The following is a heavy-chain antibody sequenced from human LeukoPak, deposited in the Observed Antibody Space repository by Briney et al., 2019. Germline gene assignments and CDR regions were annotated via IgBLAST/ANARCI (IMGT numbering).Heavy chain of an antibody. CDR1: GFTFSAYS. V-gene: IGHV3-48*02. J-gene: IGHJ6*02. D-gene: IGHD2-8*01. CDR3: ARELMGFYYYGMDI. Sequence: PGGSLRLSCAASGFTFSAYSVNWVRQAPGKGPEWLSYISSSSFTIYYADSVKGRFTISRDDAKNSLLLEMNSLRDEDTAVYFCARELMGFYYYGMDIWGQGTTVTVSS. CDR2: ISSSSFTI.